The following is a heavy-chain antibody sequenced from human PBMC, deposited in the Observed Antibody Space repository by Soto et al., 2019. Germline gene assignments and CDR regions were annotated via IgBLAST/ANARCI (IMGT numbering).Heavy chain of an antibody. D-gene: IGHD1-1*01. CDR2: FYDGRST. CDR3: ARGQLLHYQYGLDV. J-gene: IGHJ6*02. Sequence: QVQLQESGPGPVKASETLSLTCTVSGSSIRHFYWSWIRLSPGKGLEFIGFFYDGRSTHYNPSLKIRVTISVDTSKNQSFLNLRSVTAADTAVYYCARGQLLHYQYGLDVWGPGTSVTVSS. CDR1: GSSIRHFY. V-gene: IGHV4-59*13.